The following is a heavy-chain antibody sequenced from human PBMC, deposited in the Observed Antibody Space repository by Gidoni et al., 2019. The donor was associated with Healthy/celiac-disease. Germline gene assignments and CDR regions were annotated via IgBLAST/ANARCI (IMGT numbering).Heavy chain of an antibody. D-gene: IGHD2-21*02. CDR3: ARGAPYFLLYCGGDCYDYFDY. CDR1: GFTFSSYA. V-gene: IGHV3-30-3*01. J-gene: IGHJ4*02. CDR2: ISYDGSNK. Sequence: QVQLVESGGGVVQPGRSLRLSCAASGFTFSSYAMHWVRQAPGKGLEWVAVISYDGSNKYYADSVKGRFTISRDNSKNTLYLQMNSLRAEDTAVYYCARGAPYFLLYCGGDCYDYFDYWGQGTLVTVSS.